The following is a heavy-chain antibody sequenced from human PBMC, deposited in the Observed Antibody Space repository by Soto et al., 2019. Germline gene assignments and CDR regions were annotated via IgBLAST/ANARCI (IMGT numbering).Heavy chain of an antibody. D-gene: IGHD6-6*01. Sequence: QVQLVQSGAEVKKPGASVKVSCKASGYTFTSYDINWVRQATGQGLEWMGWMNPNSGNTGYAQKFQGRVTMTRNTSTSKAYMRLSSSRSQDMAVYYCARGLRSSSANRLFGYHYWGQGTLVTVAS. J-gene: IGHJ4*02. V-gene: IGHV1-8*01. CDR1: GYTFTSYD. CDR3: ARGLRSSSANRLFGYHY. CDR2: MNPNSGNT.